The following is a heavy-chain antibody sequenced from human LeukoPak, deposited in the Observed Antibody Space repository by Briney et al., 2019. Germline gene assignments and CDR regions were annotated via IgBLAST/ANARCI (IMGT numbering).Heavy chain of an antibody. J-gene: IGHJ6*03. CDR3: ARDLEVENYDFWSGYYLYYYYYMDV. CDR2: INPNSGGT. V-gene: IGHV1-2*02. D-gene: IGHD3-3*01. Sequence: ASVKVSCKASGYTFTGYYMHWVRQAPGQGLEWMGWINPNSGGTNYAQKFQGRVTMTRDTSISTAYMELSRLRSNDTAVYYCARDLEVENYDFWSGYYLYYYYYMDVWGKGTTVTVSS. CDR1: GYTFTGYY.